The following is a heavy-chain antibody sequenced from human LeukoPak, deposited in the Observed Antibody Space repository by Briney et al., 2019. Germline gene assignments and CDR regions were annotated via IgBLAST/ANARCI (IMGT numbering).Heavy chain of an antibody. J-gene: IGHJ6*03. V-gene: IGHV3-21*04. CDR1: GFTFSNYA. CDR3: AKAHYDSSGYMGDYYYYMDV. CDR2: ISARSSSI. D-gene: IGHD3-22*01. Sequence: GGSLRLSCAASGFTFSNYAMNWVRQAPGKGLEWVSAISARSSSIDSADSVKGRFTISRDNAKNSLFLQMNSLRAEDTAVYYCAKAHYDSSGYMGDYYYYMDVWGKGTTVTVSS.